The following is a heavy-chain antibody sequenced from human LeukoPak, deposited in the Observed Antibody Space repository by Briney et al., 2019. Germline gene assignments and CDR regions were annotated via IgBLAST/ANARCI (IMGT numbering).Heavy chain of an antibody. Sequence: GGSLRLSXAASGFTFSSYGMHWVRQAPGKEMEWVSSISSSSSYIYYADSVKGRFTISRDNAKNSLYLQMNSLRAEDTAVYYCARDRLNRSGWSPWGQGTLVTVSS. CDR3: ARDRLNRSGWSP. V-gene: IGHV3-21*01. J-gene: IGHJ5*02. CDR2: ISSSSSYI. D-gene: IGHD6-19*01. CDR1: GFTFSSYG.